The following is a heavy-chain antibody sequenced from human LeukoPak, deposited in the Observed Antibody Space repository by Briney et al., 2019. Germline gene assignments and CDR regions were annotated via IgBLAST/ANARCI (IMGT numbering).Heavy chain of an antibody. CDR2: IYPGHSDT. D-gene: IGHD3-22*01. CDR1: GYSFTSYW. Sequence: GESLKISCKGSGYSFTSYWIGWVRQMPGKGLEWMGIIYPGHSDTRYSPSFQGQVTISADKSISTAYLQWSSLKASDTAMYYCARHLPYYDSSGYYYKDWGYFDYWGQGTLVTVSS. V-gene: IGHV5-51*01. CDR3: ARHLPYYDSSGYYYKDWGYFDY. J-gene: IGHJ4*02.